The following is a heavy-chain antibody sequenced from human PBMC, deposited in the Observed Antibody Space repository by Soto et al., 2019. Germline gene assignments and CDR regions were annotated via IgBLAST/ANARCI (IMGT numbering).Heavy chain of an antibody. CDR2: ISGSGGST. V-gene: IGHV3-23*01. CDR1: GFTFSSYA. Sequence: GGSLRLSCAASGFTFSSYAMSWVRQAPGKGLEWVSAISGSGGSTYYADSVKGRFTISRDNSKNTLYLQMNSLRAEDTAVYYCAGVITFGGVIPANWGQGTLVTVSS. D-gene: IGHD3-16*02. J-gene: IGHJ4*02. CDR3: AGVITFGGVIPAN.